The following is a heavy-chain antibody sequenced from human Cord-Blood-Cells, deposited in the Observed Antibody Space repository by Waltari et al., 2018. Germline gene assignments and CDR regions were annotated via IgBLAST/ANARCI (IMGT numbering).Heavy chain of an antibody. CDR2: IYPGDSDT. J-gene: IGHJ4*02. CDR1: GYSFTSYW. D-gene: IGHD3-9*01. Sequence: AEVKTPGESLKISCKGSGYSFTSYWIGWVRQMPGKGLEWMGIIYPGDSDTRYSPSFQGQVTISADKSISTAYLQWSSLKASDTAMYYCATTKEYFDWLLYYWGQGTLVTVSS. V-gene: IGHV5-51*01. CDR3: ATTKEYFDWLLYY.